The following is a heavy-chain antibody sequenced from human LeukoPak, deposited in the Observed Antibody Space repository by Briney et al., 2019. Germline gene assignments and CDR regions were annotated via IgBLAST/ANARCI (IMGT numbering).Heavy chain of an antibody. CDR3: ARGLRLGVYFDY. CDR1: GGSFSGYY. V-gene: IGHV4-34*01. CDR2: INHSGST. J-gene: IGHJ4*02. D-gene: IGHD3-16*01. Sequence: NASETLSLTCAVYGGSFSGYYWSWIRQPPGKGLEWIGEINHSGSTNYNPSLKSRVTISVDTSKNQFSLKLSSVTAADTAVYYCARGLRLGVYFDYWGQGTLVTVSS.